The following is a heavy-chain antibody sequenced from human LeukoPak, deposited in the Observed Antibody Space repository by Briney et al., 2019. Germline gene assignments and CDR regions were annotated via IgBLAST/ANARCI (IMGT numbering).Heavy chain of an antibody. J-gene: IGHJ4*02. V-gene: IGHV1-69*05. CDR2: IIPIFGTA. CDR3: ARDRDDSSGWPDY. Sequence: GASVKVSCKASGGTFSSYAISWVRQAPGQGLEWMGGIIPIFGTANYAQKLQGRVTMTTDTSTSTAYMELRSLRSDDTAVYYCARDRDDSSGWPDYWGQGTLVTVSS. CDR1: GGTFSSYA. D-gene: IGHD6-19*01.